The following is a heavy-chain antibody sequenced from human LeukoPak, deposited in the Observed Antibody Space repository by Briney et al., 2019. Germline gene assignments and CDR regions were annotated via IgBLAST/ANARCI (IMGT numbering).Heavy chain of an antibody. CDR3: ARGRPEFFGSGTYLND. CDR2: ISSSGTTI. D-gene: IGHD3-10*01. CDR1: GFTFSSYW. J-gene: IGHJ4*02. V-gene: IGHV3-48*04. Sequence: GGSLRLSCAASGFTFSSYWVSWVRQAPGKGLECASYISSSGTTISYADSVEGRFTISRDNAKNSLYLEMNSLRVEDTAVYYCARGRPEFFGSGTYLNDWGQGTLVTVSS.